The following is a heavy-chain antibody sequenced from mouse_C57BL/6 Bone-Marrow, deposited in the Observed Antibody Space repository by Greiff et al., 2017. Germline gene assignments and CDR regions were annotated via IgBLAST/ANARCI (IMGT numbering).Heavy chain of an antibody. Sequence: QVQLQQPGAELVMPGASVKLSCKASGYTFTSYWMHWVKQRPGQGLEWIGEIDPSDSYTNYNQKFKGKSTLTVDKSSSTAYMQLSSLTSEDSAVYNCARSIYDGYWAYWGQGTLVTVSA. CDR1: GYTFTSYW. CDR2: IDPSDSYT. D-gene: IGHD2-3*01. CDR3: ARSIYDGYWAY. V-gene: IGHV1-69*01. J-gene: IGHJ3*01.